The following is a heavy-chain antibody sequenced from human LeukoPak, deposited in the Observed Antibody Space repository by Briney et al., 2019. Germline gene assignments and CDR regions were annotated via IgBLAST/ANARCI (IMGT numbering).Heavy chain of an antibody. Sequence: GGSLRLSCAASGFTFSNAWMSWVRQVPGKGLEWVGRIKSKTDGGTTDYAAPVKARFTISRDDSRNTLYLHMNSLKIDDAGVYLCATAVAVGLGYFQHWGQGTQVTVSS. CDR3: ATAVAVGLGYFQH. CDR1: GFTFSNAW. CDR2: IKSKTDGGTT. J-gene: IGHJ1*01. V-gene: IGHV3-15*01. D-gene: IGHD6-19*01.